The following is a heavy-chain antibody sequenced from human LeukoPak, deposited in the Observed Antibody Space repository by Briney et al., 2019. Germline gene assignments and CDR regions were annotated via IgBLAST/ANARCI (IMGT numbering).Heavy chain of an antibody. D-gene: IGHD3/OR15-3a*01. CDR1: GFTFSSYT. J-gene: IGHJ4*02. CDR3: ARERPSTRRGDWGFDY. V-gene: IGHV3-48*04. CDR2: ISSSGSTI. Sequence: PGGSLRLSCAASGFTFSSYTMNWVRQAPGKGLEWVSYISSSGSTIYYADSVKGRFTISRDNAKNSLYLQMNSLRAEDTAVYYCARERPSTRRGDWGFDYWGQGTLVTVSS.